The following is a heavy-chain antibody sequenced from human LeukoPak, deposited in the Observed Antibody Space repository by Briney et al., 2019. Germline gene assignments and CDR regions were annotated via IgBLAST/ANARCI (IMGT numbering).Heavy chain of an antibody. CDR3: ARDLHGSGSYFYY. V-gene: IGHV3-30-3*01. Sequence: GGSLRLSCAASGFTFSSYAMHWVRQAPGKGLEWVAVISYDGSNKYYADSVKGRFTISRDNSKNTLYLQMNSLRAEDTAVYYCARDLHGSGSYFYYWGQGTLVTVSS. CDR2: ISYDGSNK. J-gene: IGHJ4*02. CDR1: GFTFSSYA. D-gene: IGHD3-10*01.